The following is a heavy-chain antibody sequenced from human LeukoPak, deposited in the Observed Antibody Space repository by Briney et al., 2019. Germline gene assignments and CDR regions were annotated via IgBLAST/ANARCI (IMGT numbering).Heavy chain of an antibody. CDR3: ARANTRGGWSDY. Sequence: ASVKVSCKASGYTFTGYYMHWVRQAPGQGLEWMGWINPNSGGTNYAQKFQGRVTMTRDTSISTAYMELSRLRSDDTAVYYCARANTRGGWSDYWGQGTLVTVSS. D-gene: IGHD6-19*01. CDR1: GYTFTGYY. V-gene: IGHV1-2*02. CDR2: INPNSGGT. J-gene: IGHJ4*02.